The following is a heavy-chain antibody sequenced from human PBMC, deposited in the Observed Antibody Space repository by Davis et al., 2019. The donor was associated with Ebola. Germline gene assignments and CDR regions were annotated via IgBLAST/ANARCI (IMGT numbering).Heavy chain of an antibody. D-gene: IGHD6-19*01. CDR2: INPSGGST. V-gene: IGHV1-46*01. Sequence: AASVKVSCKASGYTFTSYYMHWVRQAPGQGLEWMGIINPSGGSTSYAQKFQGRVTMTRDTSTSTVYMELSSLRSEDTAVYYCATRGYSDGWPDYWGQGTLVIVSS. J-gene: IGHJ4*02. CDR1: GYTFTSYY. CDR3: ATRGYSDGWPDY.